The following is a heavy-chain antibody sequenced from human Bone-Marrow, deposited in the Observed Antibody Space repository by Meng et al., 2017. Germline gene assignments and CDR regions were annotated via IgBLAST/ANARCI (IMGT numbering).Heavy chain of an antibody. CDR3: ARAHGYSSSWYRGPYYYYGMDV. Sequence: SETLSLTCTVSGGSISSYYWSWIRQPAGKGLEWIGRIYTSGSTNYNPSLKSRVTMSVDTSKNQFSLKLSSVTAADTAVYYCARAHGYSSSWYRGPYYYYGMDVWGQGTTVTGSS. V-gene: IGHV4-4*07. J-gene: IGHJ6*02. CDR2: IYTSGST. D-gene: IGHD6-13*01. CDR1: GGSISSYY.